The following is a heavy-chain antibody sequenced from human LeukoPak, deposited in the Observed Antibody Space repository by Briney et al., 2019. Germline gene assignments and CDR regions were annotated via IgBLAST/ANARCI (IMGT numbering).Heavy chain of an antibody. CDR1: GFTFSSYA. J-gene: IGHJ4*02. V-gene: IGHV3-23*01. Sequence: GGSLRLSCAASGFTFSSYAMSWVRQAPGKGLEWVSAISGSGGSTYYADSVKGRFTISRDNSKNTLYLRMNSLRAEDTAVYYCAKDQGYDILTGQDVFDYWGQGTLVTVSS. CDR3: AKDQGYDILTGQDVFDY. D-gene: IGHD3-9*01. CDR2: ISGSGGST.